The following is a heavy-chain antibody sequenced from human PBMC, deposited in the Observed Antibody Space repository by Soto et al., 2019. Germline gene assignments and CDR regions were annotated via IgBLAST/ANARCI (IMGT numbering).Heavy chain of an antibody. Sequence: GGSLRLSCAVSGFSFTNYEMNWVRQASGKGLEWIAYIGLSGDTIYYADSVKGRFTISRDHAKNSLELQMNSLRADDTALYYCARESFSASPNFFDYWGRGTQVTVSS. CDR2: IGLSGDTI. V-gene: IGHV3-48*03. CDR1: GFSFTNYE. J-gene: IGHJ4*02. D-gene: IGHD3-16*01. CDR3: ARESFSASPNFFDY.